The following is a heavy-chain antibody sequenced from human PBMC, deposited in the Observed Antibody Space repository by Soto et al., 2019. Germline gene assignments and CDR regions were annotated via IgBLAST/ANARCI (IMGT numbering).Heavy chain of an antibody. CDR3: ATYSSGRQWYFDL. J-gene: IGHJ2*01. Sequence: QVQLQESGPGLVKPSETLSLTCTVSGGAISSGSYYWSWIRQPPGKGLEWIGYIYYTGTANCDPSLKSRVTISVDTSKNQFSLKLSSVTAADTAVYYCATYSSGRQWYFDLWGRGALVTVSS. D-gene: IGHD6-19*01. CDR1: GGAISSGSYY. V-gene: IGHV4-61*01. CDR2: IYYTGTA.